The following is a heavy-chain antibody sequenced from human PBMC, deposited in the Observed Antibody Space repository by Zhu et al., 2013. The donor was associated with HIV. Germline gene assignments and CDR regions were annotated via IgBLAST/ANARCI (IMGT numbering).Heavy chain of an antibody. V-gene: IGHV1-18*01. CDR1: GYMFTRYG. CDR3: ARVAPSDYYYYMDV. J-gene: IGHJ6*03. CDR2: ISAYNGNT. Sequence: QVQLVQSGAEVKKPGASVKVSCKASGYMFTRYGISWVRQAPGQGLEWMGWISAYNGNTNYAQKLQGRVTMTTDTSTSTAYMELRTLRSDDTAVYYXARVAPSDYYYYMDVWGKGTTVTVSS.